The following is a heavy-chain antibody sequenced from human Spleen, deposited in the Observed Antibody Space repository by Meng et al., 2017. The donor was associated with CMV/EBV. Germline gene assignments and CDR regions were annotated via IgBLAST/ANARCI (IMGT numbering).Heavy chain of an antibody. V-gene: IGHV3-21*01. CDR1: GFTFNSYS. CDR2: ISSTKNHI. CDR3: TRGQGRYGMDV. J-gene: IGHJ6*02. Sequence: GGSLRLSCAGSGFTFNSYSMNWVRQAPGKGLEWVSSISSTKNHIYYADSFEGRFTISRDNANNSLSLQMSSLRAEDKAVYYCTRGQGRYGMDVWGQGTTVTVSS.